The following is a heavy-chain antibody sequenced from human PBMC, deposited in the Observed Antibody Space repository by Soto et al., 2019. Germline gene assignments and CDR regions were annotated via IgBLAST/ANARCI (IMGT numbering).Heavy chain of an antibody. CDR3: AKTSVVVAATSADYYYYGMDV. J-gene: IGHJ6*02. CDR2: IYPGDSDT. Sequence: GESLKISCKGSGYSFTSYWIGWVRQMPWKGLEWMGIIYPGDSDTRYSPSFQGQVTISADKSISTAYLQWSSLKASDTAMYYCAKTSVVVAATSADYYYYGMDVWGQGTPVTVSS. V-gene: IGHV5-51*01. CDR1: GYSFTSYW. D-gene: IGHD2-15*01.